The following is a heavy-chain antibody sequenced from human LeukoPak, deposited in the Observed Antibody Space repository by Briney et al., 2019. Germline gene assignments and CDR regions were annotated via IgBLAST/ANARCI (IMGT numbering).Heavy chain of an antibody. CDR1: GFTFSSYS. D-gene: IGHD4-17*01. J-gene: IGHJ4*02. CDR2: ISSSSSYI. V-gene: IGHV3-21*01. Sequence: GGSLRLSCAASGFTFSSYSMNWVRQAPGKGLEWVSSISSSSSYIYYADSVKGRFTISRDNAKNTLYLQMNSLRAEDTAVYYYARVGAYGDYVFDYWGQGTLVTVSS. CDR3: ARVGAYGDYVFDY.